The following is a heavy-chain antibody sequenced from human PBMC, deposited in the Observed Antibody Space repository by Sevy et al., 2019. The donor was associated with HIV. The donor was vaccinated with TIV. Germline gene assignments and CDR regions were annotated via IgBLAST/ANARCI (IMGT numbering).Heavy chain of an antibody. J-gene: IGHJ6*03. D-gene: IGHD2-2*01. CDR3: ARDGVVVPAAPYYYYYYMDV. CDR2: ISSSSSTI. CDR1: GFTFSSYS. V-gene: IGHV3-48*02. Sequence: GGSLRLSCAASGFTFSSYSMNWVRQAPGKGLEWVSYISSSSSTIYYAHSVKGRFTISRDNAKNSLYLQMNSLRDEDTAVYYCARDGVVVPAAPYYYYYYMDVWGKGTTVTVSS.